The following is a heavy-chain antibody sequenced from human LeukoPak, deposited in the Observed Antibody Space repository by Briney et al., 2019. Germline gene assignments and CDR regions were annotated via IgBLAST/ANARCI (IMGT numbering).Heavy chain of an antibody. CDR3: ARQDYYYDSSDYPDY. CDR1: GGSISSYY. D-gene: IGHD3-22*01. CDR2: IYYSGST. J-gene: IGHJ4*02. V-gene: IGHV4-59*08. Sequence: SETLSLACTVSGGSISSYYWSWIRQPPGKGLEWIGYIYYSGSTNYNPSLKSRVTISVDTSKNQFSLKLSPVTAADTAVYYCARQDYYYDSSDYPDYWGQGTLVTVSS.